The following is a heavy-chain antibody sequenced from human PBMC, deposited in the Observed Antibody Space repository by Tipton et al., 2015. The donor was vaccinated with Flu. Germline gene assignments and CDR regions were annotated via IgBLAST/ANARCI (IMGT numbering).Heavy chain of an antibody. J-gene: IGHJ4*02. V-gene: IGHV4-38-2*01. D-gene: IGHD6-13*01. CDR2: IHRSGNT. CDR1: GDSIGSRYY. CDR3: ARGLAAAGQKDY. Sequence: LRLSCSVSGDSIGSRYYWGWIRQPPGKGLEWIGNIHRSGNTYHNPSLKSRVTISVDTSKNQFSLKLSSVTAADTAVYYCARGLAAAGQKDYWGQGTLVTVSS.